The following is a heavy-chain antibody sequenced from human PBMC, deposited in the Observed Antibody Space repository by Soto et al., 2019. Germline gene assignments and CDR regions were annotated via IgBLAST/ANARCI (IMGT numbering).Heavy chain of an antibody. CDR1: GFPFSNYA. Sequence: EVQLLESGGGLVQPGGSLRLSCAASGFPFSNYAMNWVRQAPGKGLEWVSIIDSGGATTHYADSVKGRFTISRDNSKNTLYLQMDSLRAEDTAIYYCAKRLGAVGTTTQYFDYWGQGTLVTVSS. CDR2: IDSGGATT. J-gene: IGHJ4*02. D-gene: IGHD1-26*01. CDR3: AKRLGAVGTTTQYFDY. V-gene: IGHV3-23*01.